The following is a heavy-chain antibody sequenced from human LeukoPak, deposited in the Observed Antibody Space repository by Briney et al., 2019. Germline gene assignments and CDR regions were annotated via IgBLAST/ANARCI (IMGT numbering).Heavy chain of an antibody. CDR2: IWYDGCNK. CDR1: GFTFSSYG. Sequence: GGSLRLSCAASGFTFSSYGMHWVRQAPGKGLEWVAVIWYDGCNKYYADYVKGRFTISRDNSKNTMYLQMNSLRAEDTAVYYCARMVRGVPPVDYWGQGTLVTVSS. V-gene: IGHV3-33*01. D-gene: IGHD3-10*01. CDR3: ARMVRGVPPVDY. J-gene: IGHJ4*02.